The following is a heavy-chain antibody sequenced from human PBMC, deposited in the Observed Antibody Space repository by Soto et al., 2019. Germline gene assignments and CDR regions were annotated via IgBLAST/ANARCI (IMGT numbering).Heavy chain of an antibody. CDR3: ARSPQTVIVVVVDATTYYYGMDA. D-gene: IGHD2-15*01. Sequence: SVKVSCKASGGTFSSYAISWVRQAPGQGREWMGGIIPIFGTANYAQEFQGRVTITADESTSTAYMELSNRRSEDTAVYYFARSPQTVIVVVVDATTYYYGMDAWGQGITVTVS. CDR2: IIPIFGTA. CDR1: GGTFSSYA. V-gene: IGHV1-69*13. J-gene: IGHJ6*02.